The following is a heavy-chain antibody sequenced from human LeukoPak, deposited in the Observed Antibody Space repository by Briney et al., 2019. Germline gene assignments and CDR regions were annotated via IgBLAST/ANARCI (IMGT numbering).Heavy chain of an antibody. J-gene: IGHJ4*02. CDR2: HYCSGST. Sequence: SETLSLTCAVYGGSFSGYYWGWIRQPPGKGLEWIGSHYCSGSTYYNPSLKSRVTISVDTSKNHFSLKLNSVTAADTAVYYCARHRAGYHLDWWGQGTLVTVSS. D-gene: IGHD3-9*01. CDR1: GGSFSGYY. V-gene: IGHV4-39*01. CDR3: ARHRAGYHLDW.